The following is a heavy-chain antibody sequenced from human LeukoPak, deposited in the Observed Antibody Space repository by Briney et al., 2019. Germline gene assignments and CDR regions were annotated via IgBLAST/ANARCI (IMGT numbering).Heavy chain of an antibody. CDR3: ARGQDYGDYVRNYNWFDP. Sequence: SETPSLTPTVSGGSISHYFWSWVRPPPGKGLGWVGDIYYSGSTNYNPSLKGRVTISIDTSKNQFSLKLRSVTAADTAVYYCARGQDYGDYVRNYNWFDPWGQGTLVTVSS. D-gene: IGHD4-17*01. J-gene: IGHJ5*02. CDR2: IYYSGST. CDR1: GGSISHYF. V-gene: IGHV4-59*01.